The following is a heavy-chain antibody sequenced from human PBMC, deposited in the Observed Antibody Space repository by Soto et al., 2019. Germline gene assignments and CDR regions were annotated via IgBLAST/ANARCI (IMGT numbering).Heavy chain of an antibody. Sequence: PSETLSLTCPVSGGSISSSSYYWGWISQPPGKGLEWIGYIYYSGSTNYNPSLKSRVTISVDTSKNQFSLKLSSVTAADTAVYYCASGKRWPPSSLYAFDIWGQGTMVTVSS. J-gene: IGHJ3*02. CDR2: IYYSGST. D-gene: IGHD1-1*01. CDR3: ASGKRWPPSSLYAFDI. V-gene: IGHV4-61*05. CDR1: GGSISSSSYY.